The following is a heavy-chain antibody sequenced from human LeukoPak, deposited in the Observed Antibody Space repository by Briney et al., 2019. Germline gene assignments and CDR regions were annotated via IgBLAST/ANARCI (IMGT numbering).Heavy chain of an antibody. CDR1: GGTFSSYA. D-gene: IGHD2-2*01. J-gene: IGHJ5*02. Sequence: SVKVSCKASGGTFSSYAISWVRQAPGQGLEWMGGVIPIFGTANYAQKFQGRVTITTDESTSTAYMELSSLRSEDTAVYYCASCSSTSSSWFDPWGQGTLVTVSS. CDR3: ASCSSTSSSWFDP. V-gene: IGHV1-69*05. CDR2: VIPIFGTA.